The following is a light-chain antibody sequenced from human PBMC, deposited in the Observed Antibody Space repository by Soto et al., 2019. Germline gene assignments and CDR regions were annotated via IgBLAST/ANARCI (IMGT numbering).Light chain of an antibody. Sequence: DIQMTQSPSTLSAFVGDRVTITCRASETISPWLAWYQQKPGKAPKLLIYKTSDLESGVPSRFSGSSSGTNFTLAISGLQPDDSATYYCQQYSAFSTFGQGTKV. CDR1: ETISPW. J-gene: IGKJ1*01. V-gene: IGKV1-5*03. CDR3: QQYSAFST. CDR2: KTS.